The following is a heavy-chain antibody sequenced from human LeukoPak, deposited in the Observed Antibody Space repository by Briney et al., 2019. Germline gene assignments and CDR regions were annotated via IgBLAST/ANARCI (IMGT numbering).Heavy chain of an antibody. D-gene: IGHD3-10*01. CDR3: AKDPGSGSYYRDWFDP. J-gene: IGHJ5*02. CDR1: GFTFSTYA. V-gene: IGHV3-23*01. Sequence: PGGSLRLSCAASGFTFSTYAMSWVRQAPGKGLEWVSAISGSGGSTYYADSVKGRFTISRDNSKNTLYLQMNSLRAEDTAVYYWAKDPGSGSYYRDWFDPWGQGTLVTVSS. CDR2: ISGSGGST.